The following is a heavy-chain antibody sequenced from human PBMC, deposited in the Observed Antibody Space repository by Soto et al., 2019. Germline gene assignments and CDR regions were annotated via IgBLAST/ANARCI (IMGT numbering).Heavy chain of an antibody. Sequence: QVQLVESGGGVVQPGRSLRLSCAASGFTFSSYGMRWVRQAPGKGLEWVAVIWYDGSNKYYADSVKGRFTISRDNSKNTPYLEMNSLRTEDKAVYYCARVGDIYGSAFDIWGQGTMVTV. CDR2: IWYDGSNK. J-gene: IGHJ3*02. V-gene: IGHV3-33*01. CDR3: ARVGDIYGSAFDI. CDR1: GFTFSSYG. D-gene: IGHD4-17*01.